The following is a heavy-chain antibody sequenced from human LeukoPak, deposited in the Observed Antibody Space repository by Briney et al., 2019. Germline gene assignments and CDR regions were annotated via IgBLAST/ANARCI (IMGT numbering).Heavy chain of an antibody. D-gene: IGHD3-10*01. Sequence: PGGSLRLSCSASGLTFSSYVLHWVRQAPGKGLEDVSAISGNGESTYYVDSVKGRFTISRDNAKNTLYLQMSSLRPEDTAIYYCGRFGDAFDIWGQGTMVTVSS. CDR2: ISGNGEST. V-gene: IGHV3-64D*06. CDR3: GRFGDAFDI. CDR1: GLTFSSYV. J-gene: IGHJ3*02.